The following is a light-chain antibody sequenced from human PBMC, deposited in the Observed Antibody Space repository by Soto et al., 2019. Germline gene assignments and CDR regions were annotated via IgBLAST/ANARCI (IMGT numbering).Light chain of an antibody. CDR2: GAS. V-gene: IGKV3-15*01. CDR1: QSVRNN. Sequence: EIVMTQSPATLSVSPVERAALSCRASQSVRNNFAWYQQKPGQAPRLLIFGASTRASGVPARFSGSGSGTEFTLTISSLRSEDFAVYYCQQYNNWPRTFGQGTKV. J-gene: IGKJ1*01. CDR3: QQYNNWPRT.